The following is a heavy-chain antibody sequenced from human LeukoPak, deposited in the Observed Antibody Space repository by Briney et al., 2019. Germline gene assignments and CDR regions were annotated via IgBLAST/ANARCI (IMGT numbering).Heavy chain of an antibody. Sequence: GGSLRLSCAASGFTFSSYGMHWVRQAPGKGLEWVSYISSSSSTIYYADSVKGRFTISRDNAKNSLYLQMKSLRAEDTAVYYCARDLNSDADYWGQGTLVTVSS. J-gene: IGHJ4*02. V-gene: IGHV3-48*01. D-gene: IGHD5-18*01. CDR3: ARDLNSDADY. CDR2: ISSSSSTI. CDR1: GFTFSSYG.